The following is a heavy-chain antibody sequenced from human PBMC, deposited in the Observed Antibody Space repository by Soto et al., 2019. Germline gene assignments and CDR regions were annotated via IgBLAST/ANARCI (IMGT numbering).Heavy chain of an antibody. CDR3: ARDRGSSSRLNYYYYYGMDV. CDR1: GGSISSYY. J-gene: IGHJ6*02. Sequence: SETLSLTCTVSGGSISSYYWSWIRQPAGKGLDWIGRIYTSGSTNYNPSPKSRVTMSVDTSKNQFSLKLSSVTAADTAVYYCARDRGSSSRLNYYYYYGMDVWGQGTTVTVSS. D-gene: IGHD6-6*01. V-gene: IGHV4-4*07. CDR2: IYTSGST.